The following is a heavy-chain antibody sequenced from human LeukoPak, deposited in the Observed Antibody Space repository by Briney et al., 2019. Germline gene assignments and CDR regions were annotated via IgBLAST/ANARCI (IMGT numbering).Heavy chain of an antibody. J-gene: IGHJ4*02. V-gene: IGHV3-53*01. CDR2: IYSDNT. CDR1: GFTVSTNS. D-gene: IGHD4/OR15-4a*01. CDR3: ARRAGAYSHPYDY. Sequence: HTGGSLRLSCTAPGFTVSTNSMSWVRQAPGKGLEWVSFIYSDNTHYSDSVKGRFTISRDNSKNTLYLQMNSLRAEDTAVYYCARRAGAYSHPYDYWGQGTLVTVSS.